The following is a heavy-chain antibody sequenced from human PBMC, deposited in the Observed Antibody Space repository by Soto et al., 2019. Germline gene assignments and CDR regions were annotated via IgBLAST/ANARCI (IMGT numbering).Heavy chain of an antibody. CDR1: GFTFSGYY. V-gene: IGHV3-11*01. J-gene: IGHJ4*02. CDR2: FSSSGYTI. Sequence: GGSLRLSCEASGFTFSGYYMTWIRQAPGKGLEWISYFSSSGYTIRYADSVEGRFTVSRDDAKKTLYLQMNSLRAEDTAVYYCATGRGGRSEEWGQGTLVTVSS. D-gene: IGHD3-3*01. CDR3: ATGRGGRSEE.